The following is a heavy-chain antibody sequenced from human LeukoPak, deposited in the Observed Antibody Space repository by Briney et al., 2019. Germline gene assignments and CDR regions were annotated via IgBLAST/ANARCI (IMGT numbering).Heavy chain of an antibody. CDR3: ARSSGWYWFDP. Sequence: SETLSLTCTVSGGSISSYYWSWIRQPAGKGLEWIGRIYASGSTYYNPSLKSRVTMSVDTSKNQSSLKLNSVTAADTAVYYCARSSGWYWFDPWGQGTLVTVSS. CDR2: IYASGST. D-gene: IGHD6-19*01. J-gene: IGHJ5*02. V-gene: IGHV4-4*07. CDR1: GGSISSYY.